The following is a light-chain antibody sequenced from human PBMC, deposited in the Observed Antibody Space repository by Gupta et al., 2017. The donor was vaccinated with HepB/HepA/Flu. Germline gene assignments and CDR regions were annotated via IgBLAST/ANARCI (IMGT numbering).Light chain of an antibody. CDR2: LHSNGSH. Sequence: QLVLTQSLSASASLGASVKLTCTLSSAHSNYAIAWHQQLPEKGPQFLMKLHSNGSHSKGGGIPDRFSGSSSGAERYLTISSLQSEDEADYYCQTWGTGVRVFGGGTKLTVL. J-gene: IGLJ3*02. CDR1: SAHSNYA. V-gene: IGLV4-69*01. CDR3: QTWGTGVRV.